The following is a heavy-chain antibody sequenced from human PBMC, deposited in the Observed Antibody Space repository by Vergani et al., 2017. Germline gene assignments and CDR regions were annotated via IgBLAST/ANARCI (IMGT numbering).Heavy chain of an antibody. CDR3: ARGPHKYYYMDV. Sequence: VELVQSGAEVKKPGASVKVSCKASAYSFTSYDINWVRQATGQGLEWMGWIDPNSGNTGYIQKFQGRVTMTRDTSISTAYMELSSLTSEDTAVYYCARGPHKYYYMDVCGKGTTVTVSS. CDR1: AYSFTSYD. J-gene: IGHJ6*03. V-gene: IGHV1-8*01. CDR2: IDPNSGNT.